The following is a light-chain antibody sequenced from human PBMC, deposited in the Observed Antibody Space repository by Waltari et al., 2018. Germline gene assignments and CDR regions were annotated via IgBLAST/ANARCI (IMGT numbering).Light chain of an antibody. CDR1: QSVRRL. Sequence: EIVLTQSPGTLSLSPGERGTLACRASQSVRRLLAWYQQKPGQAPRLLIYGASTRATGIPDRFSGSGSGTDFSLTISRLEPEDFAVYYCQKYDRLPATFGQGTKVEIK. V-gene: IGKV3-20*01. CDR2: GAS. CDR3: QKYDRLPAT. J-gene: IGKJ1*01.